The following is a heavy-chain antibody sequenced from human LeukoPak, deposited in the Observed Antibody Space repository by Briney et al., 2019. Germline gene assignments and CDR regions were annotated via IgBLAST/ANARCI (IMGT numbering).Heavy chain of an antibody. Sequence: GSLRLSCAASGFTFSSYAMSWVRQAPGKGLEWVSAISGSGGSTYYADSVKGRFTISRDNSKNTLYLQMNSLRAEDTAVYYCAKFGNGIQLIYYFDYWGQGTLVTVSS. CDR3: AKFGNGIQLIYYFDY. CDR2: ISGSGGST. J-gene: IGHJ4*02. V-gene: IGHV3-23*01. CDR1: GFTFSSYA. D-gene: IGHD5-18*01.